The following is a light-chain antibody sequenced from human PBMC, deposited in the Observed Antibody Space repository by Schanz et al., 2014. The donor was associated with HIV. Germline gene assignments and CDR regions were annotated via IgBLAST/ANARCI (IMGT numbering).Light chain of an antibody. J-gene: IGKJ5*01. CDR3: QQYGSSLIT. Sequence: EIVLTQSPATLSLSPGERATLSCRASQSVSSYLAWYQQKPGQAPRLLIYDASNRATGIPARFSGSGSGTKLTLTISRLQSEDFAVYYCQQYGSSLITFGQGTRLETK. CDR2: DAS. V-gene: IGKV3-11*01. CDR1: QSVSSY.